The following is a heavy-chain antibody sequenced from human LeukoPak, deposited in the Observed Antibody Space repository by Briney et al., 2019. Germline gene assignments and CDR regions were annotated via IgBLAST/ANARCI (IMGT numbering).Heavy chain of an antibody. CDR1: GYTFTGYY. D-gene: IGHD2-15*01. V-gene: IGHV1-2*02. CDR3: ARAYCSSGRCYSDFNWSLYYYSYYMDV. J-gene: IGHJ6*03. CDR2: INPNSGGT. Sequence: ASVKVSCKASGYTFTGYYMHWVRQAPGQGLEWMGWINPNSGGTNYAQKFQGRVTMTRDTSISTAYMELSSLRSEDTAVYYCARAYCSSGRCYSDFNWSLYYYSYYMDVWAKGTTVTVSS.